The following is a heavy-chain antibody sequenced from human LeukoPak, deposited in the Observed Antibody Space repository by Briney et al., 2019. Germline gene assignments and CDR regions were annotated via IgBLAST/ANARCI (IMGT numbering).Heavy chain of an antibody. V-gene: IGHV1-18*04. CDR2: ISTYNGNT. Sequence: GASVKVSCKASGYTFTSYGISWGRQAPGQGLEWMGWISTYNGNTNYAQKLQGRVTMTTDTSQSTAYMELRRLRSDDPAVYCCARDPAYGSGTFDYWGQGTLVTVSS. J-gene: IGHJ4*02. CDR1: GYTFTSYG. D-gene: IGHD3-10*01. CDR3: ARDPAYGSGTFDY.